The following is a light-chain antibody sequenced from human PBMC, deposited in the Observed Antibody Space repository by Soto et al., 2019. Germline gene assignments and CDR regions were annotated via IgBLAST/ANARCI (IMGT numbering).Light chain of an antibody. CDR2: ATS. Sequence: DIQMTRSPSSRSASVVGIGTSTVLASQRITNYLNWYQQKPGKAPKLLIYATSSLQSGVPSRFSGSGSGTDFSLTISSLEPQDFATYYCQQSYSTPRTFGQGTKVDIK. CDR1: QRITNY. J-gene: IGKJ1*01. CDR3: QQSYSTPRT. V-gene: IGKV1-39*01.